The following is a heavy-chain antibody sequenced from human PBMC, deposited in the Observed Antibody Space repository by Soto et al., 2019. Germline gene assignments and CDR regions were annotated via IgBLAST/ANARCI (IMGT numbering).Heavy chain of an antibody. CDR3: ARETCGDYVGDCDP. CDR1: GAPISTGGCS. Sequence: QLQLQESGSRLVKSSETLSLSCAVSGAPISTGGCSWAWIPQPPGTPLEWIGYTYHSGNPYSNPTLQSRVSIAADRSEDPCALKLSSVAAADTAVYCWARETCGDYVGDCDPWGQGTLVTVSS. CDR2: TYHSGNP. D-gene: IGHD4-17*01. V-gene: IGHV4-30-2*01. J-gene: IGHJ5*02.